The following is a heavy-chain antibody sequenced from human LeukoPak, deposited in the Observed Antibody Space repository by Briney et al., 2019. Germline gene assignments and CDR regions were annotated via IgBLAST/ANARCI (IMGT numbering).Heavy chain of an antibody. Sequence: PGGSLRLSCAASGFTFSSYGMHWVRQAPGKGLEWVAFIRYDGSNKYYADSVKGRFTISRDNSKNTLYLQMNSLRAEDTAVYYCAKVGGLASSGWYTLGDYWGQGTLVTVSS. J-gene: IGHJ4*02. CDR3: AKVGGLASSGWYTLGDY. CDR2: IRYDGSNK. CDR1: GFTFSSYG. V-gene: IGHV3-30*02. D-gene: IGHD6-19*01.